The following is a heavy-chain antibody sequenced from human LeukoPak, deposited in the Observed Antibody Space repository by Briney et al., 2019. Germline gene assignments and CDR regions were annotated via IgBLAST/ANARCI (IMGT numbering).Heavy chain of an antibody. D-gene: IGHD4-23*01. CDR3: ARDLYGGASTVGFDY. J-gene: IGHJ4*02. V-gene: IGHV1-2*02. Sequence: GASVKVSCKASGYTFTGYYMHWVRQAPGQGLEWMGWINPNSGGTNYAQKFQGRVTMTRDTSISTAYMELSRLRSDDTAVYYCARDLYGGASTVGFDYWGQGTLVTVSS. CDR2: INPNSGGT. CDR1: GYTFTGYY.